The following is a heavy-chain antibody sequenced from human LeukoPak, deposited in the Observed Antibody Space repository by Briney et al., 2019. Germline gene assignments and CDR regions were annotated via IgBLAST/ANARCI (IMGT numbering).Heavy chain of an antibody. CDR3: AKDPNGDYVGAFDG. CDR2: ITVNGGGI. D-gene: IGHD4-17*01. CDR1: GFTINIYA. V-gene: IGHV3-23*01. J-gene: IGHJ3*01. Sequence: PGGSLRLSCAPSGFTINIYAMTWVRQAPGKGLEWVSSITVNGGGISYADSVKGRFTISRDNSKNTLYLQMNSLRAEGTAVYYCAKDPNGDYVGAFDGWDQGTRVTVSS.